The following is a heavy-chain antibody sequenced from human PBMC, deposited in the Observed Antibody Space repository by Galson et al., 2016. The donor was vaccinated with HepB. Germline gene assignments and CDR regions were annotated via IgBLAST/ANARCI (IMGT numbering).Heavy chain of an antibody. CDR1: GYTFSSHF. J-gene: IGHJ6*02. CDR2: IDPSDGVT. D-gene: IGHD2-21*01. Sequence: SVKVSCKASGYTFSSHFIHWVRQAPGQGLEWMGIIDPSDGVTTHAQRFQGRLTMTRDTSTTTMYMELSSLRSEDTAGYFCARNRGAHICSFQYYYGMDVWGRGTTVIVSS. CDR3: ARNRGAHICSFQYYYGMDV. V-gene: IGHV1-46*01.